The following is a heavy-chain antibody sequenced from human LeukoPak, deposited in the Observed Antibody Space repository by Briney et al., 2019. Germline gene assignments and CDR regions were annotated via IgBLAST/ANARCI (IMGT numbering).Heavy chain of an antibody. V-gene: IGHV3-33*06. CDR3: AKGYCSGGSCYRLDY. J-gene: IGHJ4*02. CDR2: IWYDGSNK. Sequence: GGSLRLSCAASGFTFSSYGMHWVRQAPGKGLEWVAVIWYDGSNKYYADSVKGRFTISRDNSKNTLYLQMNSLRAEDTAVYYCAKGYCSGGSCYRLDYWGQGTLVTVSS. D-gene: IGHD2-15*01. CDR1: GFTFSSYG.